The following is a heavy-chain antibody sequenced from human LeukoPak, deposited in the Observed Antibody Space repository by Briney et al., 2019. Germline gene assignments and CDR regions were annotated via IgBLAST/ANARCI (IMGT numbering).Heavy chain of an antibody. Sequence: GGSLRLSCAASGFTFSSYGMNWVRQAPGKGLEWVSSISSSSSYIYYADSVKGRFTISRDNAKNSLYLQMNSLRAEDTAVYYCARGEVGDYVWGSYRNLDYWGQGTLVTVSS. V-gene: IGHV3-21*01. CDR1: GFTFSSYG. D-gene: IGHD3-16*02. CDR3: ARGEVGDYVWGSYRNLDY. CDR2: ISSSSSYI. J-gene: IGHJ4*02.